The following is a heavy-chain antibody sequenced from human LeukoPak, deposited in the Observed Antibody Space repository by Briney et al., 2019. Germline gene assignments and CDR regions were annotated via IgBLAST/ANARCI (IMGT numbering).Heavy chain of an antibody. D-gene: IGHD5-24*01. CDR1: GVNFRTYA. J-gene: IGHJ4*02. Sequence: GGSLRLSCAASGVNFRTYAMHWVRQAPGKGLEWVSVICSGGSTYYADSVKGRFTISRDNSKNTLYLQMNSLRAEDTAVYYCAKGATSLEPHYFDYWGQGTLVTVSS. V-gene: IGHV3-NL1*01. CDR2: ICSGGST. CDR3: AKGATSLEPHYFDY.